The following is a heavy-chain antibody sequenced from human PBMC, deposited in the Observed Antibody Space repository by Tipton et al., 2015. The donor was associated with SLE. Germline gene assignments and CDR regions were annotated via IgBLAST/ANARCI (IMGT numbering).Heavy chain of an antibody. Sequence: TLSLTCHVAGGAIINSPFYWAWIRQPPGKRLEWIGSVFDTGYTAYNTSLEGRMSISVDTSNNEFSLKLSSVTAADTAVYFCARQDLGRAATLTFDIWGLGTLVTVSS. CDR1: GGAIINSPFY. V-gene: IGHV4-39*01. D-gene: IGHD6-25*01. CDR2: VFDTGYT. J-gene: IGHJ4*02. CDR3: ARQDLGRAATLTFDI.